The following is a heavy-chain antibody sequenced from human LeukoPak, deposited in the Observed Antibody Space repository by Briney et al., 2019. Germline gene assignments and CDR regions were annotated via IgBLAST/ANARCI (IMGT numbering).Heavy chain of an antibody. J-gene: IGHJ4*02. V-gene: IGHV3-7*01. D-gene: IGHD3-10*01. CDR1: GFTFSSYA. CDR3: ARHYFRSESFYNALDY. Sequence: GGSLRLSCAASGFTFSSYAMHWVRQAPGKGLECVASINEDGSDQKYLDSVKGRFTISRDNAKNSLYLQMNSLRVEDTALYHCARHYFRSESFYNALDYWGQGNLVSVSS. CDR2: INEDGSDQ.